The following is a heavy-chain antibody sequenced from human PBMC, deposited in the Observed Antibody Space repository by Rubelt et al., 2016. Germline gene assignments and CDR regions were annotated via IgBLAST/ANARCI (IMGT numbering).Heavy chain of an antibody. V-gene: IGHV1-18*01. J-gene: IGHJ6*02. D-gene: IGHD3-10*01. Sequence: QVQLVQSGAEVKKPGASVKVSCKASGYTVNSYGISWVRQAPGQGLEWKGWISGYNGNTNYAQKLQGRVTMTTDTSTSTADMELRSLRSDDTAVYYCARGTMVRGAPDVWGQGTTVTVSS. CDR1: GYTVNSYG. CDR2: ISGYNGNT. CDR3: ARGTMVRGAPDV.